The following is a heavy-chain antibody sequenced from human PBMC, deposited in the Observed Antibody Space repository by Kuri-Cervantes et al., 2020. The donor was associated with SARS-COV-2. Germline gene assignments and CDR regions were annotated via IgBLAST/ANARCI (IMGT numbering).Heavy chain of an antibody. D-gene: IGHD1-26*01. CDR3: ARDGRPPYYYYYMDV. CDR1: GGSISSHY. CDR2: IYYSGST. Sequence: GSLRLSCTVSGGSISSHYWSWIRQPPGKGLEWIGYIYYSGSTNYNPSLKSRVTISVDTSKNQFSLKLSSVTAADTAVYYCARDGRPPYYYYYMDVWGKGTTVTVSS. J-gene: IGHJ6*03. V-gene: IGHV4-59*11.